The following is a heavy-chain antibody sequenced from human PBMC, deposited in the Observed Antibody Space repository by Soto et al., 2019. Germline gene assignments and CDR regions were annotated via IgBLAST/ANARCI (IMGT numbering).Heavy chain of an antibody. Sequence: HVQLVESGGGVVQPGRSLRLSCSASGFTFSSYGMHWVRQAPGKGLEWVAIISYDGSDKYFADSVRGRFTISRDTSKNTLNLQRSSLRAENTAVYYCAKGIRPERGPHDGLDIWGQGTMVTVS. CDR3: AKGIRPERGPHDGLDI. CDR2: ISYDGSDK. CDR1: GFTFSSYG. J-gene: IGHJ3*02. D-gene: IGHD1-1*01. V-gene: IGHV3-30*18.